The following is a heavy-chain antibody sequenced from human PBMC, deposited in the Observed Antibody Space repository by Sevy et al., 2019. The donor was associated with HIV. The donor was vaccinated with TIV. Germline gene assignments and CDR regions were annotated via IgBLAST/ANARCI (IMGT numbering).Heavy chain of an antibody. Sequence: GGSLRLSCTASGFTFGDYAMSWFRQAPGKGLEWVGFIRSKTYGGTTEYAASMKGRFTISRDDSKSIAYLQMNSLKTEDTAVYYCSGEGSEGTVVQPDAFDFWGQGTMVTVSS. D-gene: IGHD2-15*01. V-gene: IGHV3-49*03. CDR3: SGEGSEGTVVQPDAFDF. CDR1: GFTFGDYA. J-gene: IGHJ3*01. CDR2: IRSKTYGGTT.